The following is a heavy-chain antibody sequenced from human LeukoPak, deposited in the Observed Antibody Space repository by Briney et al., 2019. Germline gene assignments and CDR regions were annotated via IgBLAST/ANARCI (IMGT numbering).Heavy chain of an antibody. Sequence: SETLSLTCTASGGSIRSYYWSWIRQPPGKGLEWIGYIYYSGSTNYNPSLKSRVTISVDTSKNQFSLKLSSVTAADTAVYYCARDVIGAMNWFDPWGQGTLVTVSS. V-gene: IGHV4-59*01. J-gene: IGHJ5*02. CDR1: GGSIRSYY. CDR3: ARDVIGAMNWFDP. CDR2: IYYSGST. D-gene: IGHD3-3*01.